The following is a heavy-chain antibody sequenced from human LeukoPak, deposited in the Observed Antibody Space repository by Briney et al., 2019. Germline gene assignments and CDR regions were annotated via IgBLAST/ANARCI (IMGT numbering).Heavy chain of an antibody. CDR2: ISSSSSTI. CDR3: AREGNEQYYDFWSGYLNWFDP. D-gene: IGHD3-3*01. Sequence: GGSLRLSCAASGFTFSSYNMNWVRQAPGKGLEWVSYISSSSSTIYYADSVKGRFTISRDNAKNSLYLQMNSLRAEDTAVYYCAREGNEQYYDFWSGYLNWFDPWGQGTLVTVSS. V-gene: IGHV3-48*01. CDR1: GFTFSSYN. J-gene: IGHJ5*02.